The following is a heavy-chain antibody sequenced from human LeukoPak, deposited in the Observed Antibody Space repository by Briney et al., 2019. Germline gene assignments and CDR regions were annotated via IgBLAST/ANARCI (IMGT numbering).Heavy chain of an antibody. CDR2: INPNSGGT. J-gene: IGHJ4*02. CDR3: ARYEYLGQEYSRSSGGY. Sequence: GASVKVSCKASGYTFTGYYMHWVRQAPGQGLEWMGRINPNSGGTNYAQKFQGRVTMTRDTSISTAYMELSRLRSDDTAVYYCARYEYLGQEYSRSSGGYWGQGTLVTVSS. CDR1: GYTFTGYY. D-gene: IGHD6-6*01. V-gene: IGHV1-2*06.